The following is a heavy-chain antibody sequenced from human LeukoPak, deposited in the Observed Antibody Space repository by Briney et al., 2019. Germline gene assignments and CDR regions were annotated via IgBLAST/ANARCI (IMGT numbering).Heavy chain of an antibody. CDR3: ARVGHTGIVGAIRGYFDY. D-gene: IGHD1-26*01. CDR1: GFTVSSNY. V-gene: IGHV3-66*01. Sequence: GGSLRLSCAASGFTVSSNYMSWVRQAPGKGLERVSVIYSGGSTYYADSVKGRFTISRDNSKNTLYLQMNSLRAEDTAVYYCARVGHTGIVGAIRGYFDYWGQGTLVTVSS. CDR2: IYSGGST. J-gene: IGHJ4*02.